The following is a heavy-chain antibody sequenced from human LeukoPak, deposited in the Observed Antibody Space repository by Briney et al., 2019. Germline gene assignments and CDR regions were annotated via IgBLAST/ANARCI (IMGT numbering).Heavy chain of an antibody. Sequence: PGGSLRLSCAASGFTFGSHAMHWVRQAPGKGLEWVAGIFGSGGSPHYADSVKGRFTISRDNSRNTVYLQINSLRADDTAVYYCGKTTVGYSSGQKPAWPVDYWGQGTLVTVSS. J-gene: IGHJ4*02. CDR1: GFTFGSHA. CDR2: IFGSGGSP. CDR3: GKTTVGYSSGQKPAWPVDY. D-gene: IGHD5-18*01. V-gene: IGHV3-23*01.